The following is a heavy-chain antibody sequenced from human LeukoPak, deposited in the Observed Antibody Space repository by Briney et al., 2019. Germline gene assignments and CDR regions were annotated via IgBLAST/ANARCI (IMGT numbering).Heavy chain of an antibody. CDR2: IYYSGST. D-gene: IGHD4-17*01. Sequence: RPSETLSLTCTVSGGSISSYYWSWIRQPPGKGLEWIGYIYYSGSTNYNPSLKSRVTISVDTSKNQFSLKLSSVTAADTAVYYCARVSDYGDYYMDVWGKGTTVTVSS. CDR1: GGSISSYY. J-gene: IGHJ6*03. CDR3: ARVSDYGDYYMDV. V-gene: IGHV4-59*01.